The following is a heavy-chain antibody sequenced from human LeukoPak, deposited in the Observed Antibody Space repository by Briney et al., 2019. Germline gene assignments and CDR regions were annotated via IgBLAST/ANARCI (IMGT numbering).Heavy chain of an antibody. CDR3: ARGRRESGSGLRGSAFDI. Sequence: ASVKVSCKVSGYTLAELSMHWVRQAPGKGLEWMGGFDPEDGETIYAQKFQGRVTMTEDTSTDTAYMELSSLRSENTAVYYCARGRRESGSGLRGSAFDIWGQGAMVTVSS. V-gene: IGHV1-24*01. D-gene: IGHD3-10*01. CDR2: FDPEDGET. J-gene: IGHJ3*02. CDR1: GYTLAELS.